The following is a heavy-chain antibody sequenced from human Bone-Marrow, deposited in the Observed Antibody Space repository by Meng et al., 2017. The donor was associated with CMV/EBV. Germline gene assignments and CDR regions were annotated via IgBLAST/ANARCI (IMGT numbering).Heavy chain of an antibody. Sequence: SETLSLTCTVSGGSISSYYWSWIRQPPGKGLEWIGYIYYSGSTNYNPSLKSRVTISVDTSKNQFSLKLSSVTAADTAVYYCARGSWIQGWGYFDYWGKGTLVTVSS. J-gene: IGHJ4*02. CDR3: ARGSWIQGWGYFDY. V-gene: IGHV4-59*01. D-gene: IGHD5-18*01. CDR1: GGSISSYY. CDR2: IYYSGST.